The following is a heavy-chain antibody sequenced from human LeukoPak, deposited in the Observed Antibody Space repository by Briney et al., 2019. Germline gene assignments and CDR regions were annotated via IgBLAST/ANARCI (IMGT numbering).Heavy chain of an antibody. CDR1: GGSFCGDY. J-gene: IGHJ5*02. CDR3: ARDGWFDP. CDR2: INHSGST. Sequence: LSETLSLTSAVYGGSFCGDYSSCIRDPPGKGLEWTGEINHSGSTNYNPSLKSRVTISVDTSKNQFSLTVRSVTAADTAVYYCARDGWFDPCGQRTLVTVSS. V-gene: IGHV4-34*01.